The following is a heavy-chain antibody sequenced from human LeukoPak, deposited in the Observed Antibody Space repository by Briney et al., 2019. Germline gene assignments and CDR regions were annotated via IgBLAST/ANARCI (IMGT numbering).Heavy chain of an antibody. CDR3: ARVARYSSSLPFDY. CDR1: GYTFTGYY. D-gene: IGHD6-6*01. V-gene: IGHV1-2*02. J-gene: IGHJ4*02. CDR2: INPNSGGT. Sequence: SVKVSCKASGYTFTGYYMHWVRQAPGQGLEWMGWINPNSGGTNYAQKFQGRVTMTRDTSISTAYMELSRLRSDDTAVYYCARVARYSSSLPFDYWGQGTLVTVSS.